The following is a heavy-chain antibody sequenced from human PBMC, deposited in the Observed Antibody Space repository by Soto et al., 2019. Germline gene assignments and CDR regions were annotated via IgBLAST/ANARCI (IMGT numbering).Heavy chain of an antibody. V-gene: IGHV3-30-3*01. D-gene: IGHD2-15*01. J-gene: IGHJ6*02. CDR2: ISYDGSNK. CDR3: ARDGWAATFHYYGMDV. Sequence: GSLRLSCAASGFTFSSYAMHWVRQAPGKGLEWVAVISYDGSNKYYADSVKGRFTISRDNSKNTLYLQMNSLRAEDTAVYYCARDGWAATFHYYGMDVWGQGTTVTVSS. CDR1: GFTFSSYA.